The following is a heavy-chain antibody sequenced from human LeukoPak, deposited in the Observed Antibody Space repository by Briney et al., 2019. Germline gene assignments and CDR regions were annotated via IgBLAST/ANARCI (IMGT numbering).Heavy chain of an antibody. CDR1: GFTFSSYW. Sequence: GGTLRLSCAASGFTFSSYWMSWVRQAPGKGLEWVANIKQDGSEKYYVDSVKGRFTISRDNAKNSLFLQMNSLRAEDMAVYYCARTSSSWTLADYWGQGTLVTVSS. V-gene: IGHV3-7*01. CDR2: IKQDGSEK. J-gene: IGHJ4*02. CDR3: ARTSSSWTLADY. D-gene: IGHD6-13*01.